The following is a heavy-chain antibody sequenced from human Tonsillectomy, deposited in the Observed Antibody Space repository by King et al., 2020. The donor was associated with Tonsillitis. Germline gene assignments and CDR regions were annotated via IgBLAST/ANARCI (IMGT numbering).Heavy chain of an antibody. V-gene: IGHV1-69*09. D-gene: IGHD2-21*01. Sequence: VQLVESGAEVKKPGSSVKVSCKASGDTFTRHAISWVRQAPGQGLEGMGRILPILEIANYAQKFQGRVTITADRSTSTVNMELSSLGSEDTAIYYCARGWRGFQFHYYYMDVWGKGTTVTVSS. CDR2: ILPILEIA. CDR3: ARGWRGFQFHYYYMDV. CDR1: GDTFTRHA. J-gene: IGHJ6*03.